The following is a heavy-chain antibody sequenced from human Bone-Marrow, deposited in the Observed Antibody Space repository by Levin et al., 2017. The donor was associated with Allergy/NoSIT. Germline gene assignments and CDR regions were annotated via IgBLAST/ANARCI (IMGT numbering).Heavy chain of an antibody. V-gene: IGHV3-30-3*01. CDR2: ISYDGSTT. CDR1: GFTFSSYA. D-gene: IGHD3-22*01. CDR3: ARADSSGYPDY. J-gene: IGHJ4*02. Sequence: GGSLRLSCAASGFTFSSYAMHWFRQAPGKGLEWVAVISYDGSTTYYADSVKGRFTISRDNSKNTLYVQMNSLRPEDTAVNYCARADSSGYPDYWGQGTLVTVSS.